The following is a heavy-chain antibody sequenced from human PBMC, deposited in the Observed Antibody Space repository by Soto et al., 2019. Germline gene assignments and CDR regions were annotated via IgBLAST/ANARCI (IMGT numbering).Heavy chain of an antibody. V-gene: IGHV3-33*01. CDR1: GFTFSSYA. J-gene: IGHJ6*02. CDR3: ARDWGSSTFNHMDV. D-gene: IGHD2-2*01. Sequence: QAQLVESGGGVVQPGRSLRLSCAASGFTFSSYAMHWVRQAPGKGLEWVAVIWYDGSNKYYADSVKGRFTISRDNSKNTLYLQMNSLRAEDTAVYFCARDWGSSTFNHMDVWGQGTPVTVSS. CDR2: IWYDGSNK.